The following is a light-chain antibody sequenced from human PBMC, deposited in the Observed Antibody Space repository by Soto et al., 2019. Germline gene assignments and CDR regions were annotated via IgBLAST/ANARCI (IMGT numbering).Light chain of an antibody. V-gene: IGKV1-5*03. CDR3: QHCNSYSEA. Sequence: IKMTKSPSTLSGTVGDRVTITCRASQTISSWLSWYQQKPGKAPKLLIYKASTLKSGVPSRFSGSGSGTEFTLTISSLQPDDFATYYCQHCNSYSEAFGQGTDVDNK. J-gene: IGKJ1*01. CDR1: QTISSW. CDR2: KAS.